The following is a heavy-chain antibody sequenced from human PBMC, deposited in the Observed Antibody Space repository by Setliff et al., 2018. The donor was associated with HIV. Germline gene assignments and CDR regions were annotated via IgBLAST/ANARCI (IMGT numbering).Heavy chain of an antibody. CDR1: GGSISSNIYF. J-gene: IGHJ4*02. CDR2: IYYSGSA. CDR3: ARPALGIGGGSRFDN. V-gene: IGHV4-39*01. D-gene: IGHD3-10*01. Sequence: SETLSLTCTVSGGSISSNIYFWGWIRQPPGKGLEWIGSIYYSGSAYYNSSLRSRLTISVDTSKNQFSLKLSSVTAADTAVYYCARPALGIGGGSRFDNWGQGTRVTVSS.